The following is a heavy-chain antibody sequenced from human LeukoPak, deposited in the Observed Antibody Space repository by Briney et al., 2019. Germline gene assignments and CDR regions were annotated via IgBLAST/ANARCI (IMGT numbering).Heavy chain of an antibody. CDR3: ARGDGEAASLWENWFDP. J-gene: IGHJ5*02. D-gene: IGHD6-13*01. Sequence: SVKVSCKASGGTFSSYAISWVRQAPGQGLEWMGGIIPIFGTANYAQKFQGRVTMTRDMSTSTVYMELSSLRSEDTAVYYCARGDGEAASLWENWFDPWGQGTLVTVSS. CDR2: IIPIFGTA. V-gene: IGHV1-69*05. CDR1: GGTFSSYA.